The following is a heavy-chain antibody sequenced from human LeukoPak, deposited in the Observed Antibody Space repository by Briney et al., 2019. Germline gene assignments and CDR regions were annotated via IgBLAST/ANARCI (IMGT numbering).Heavy chain of an antibody. V-gene: IGHV1-2*02. Sequence: ASVKVSCKASGYTFTGYYIHWVRQAPGQGLEWIGWMNPNSGGKDYALKFQGRVTMTRDTSINTAYMEMSGLTYDDTAMYYCARDRRYPGAWFDSWGQGTLVTVSS. CDR2: MNPNSGGK. CDR1: GYTFTGYY. CDR3: ARDRRYPGAWFDS. J-gene: IGHJ5*01. D-gene: IGHD1-14*01.